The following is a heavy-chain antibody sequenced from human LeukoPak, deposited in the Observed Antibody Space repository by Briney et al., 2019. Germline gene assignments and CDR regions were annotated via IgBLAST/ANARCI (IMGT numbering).Heavy chain of an antibody. D-gene: IGHD3-22*01. J-gene: IGHJ4*02. Sequence: GASVKVSCKASGYTFTSYGISWVRQAPGQGLEWMGWISAYNGNTNNAQKLQGRVTMTTDTSTSTAYMELRSLRSDDTAVYYCARDGPKTYYYDSSGYTFDYWGQGTLVTVSS. V-gene: IGHV1-18*01. CDR2: ISAYNGNT. CDR3: ARDGPKTYYYDSSGYTFDY. CDR1: GYTFTSYG.